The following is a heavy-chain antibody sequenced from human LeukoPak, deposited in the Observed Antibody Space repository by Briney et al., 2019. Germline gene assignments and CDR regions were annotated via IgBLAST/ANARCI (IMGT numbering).Heavy chain of an antibody. Sequence: PSETLSLTCTVSGGSISSYYWSWIRQPPGKGLEWIGYIYYSGSTNYNPSLKSRVTISVDTSKNQFSLELSSVTAADTAVYYCARVATIISYYYGMDVWGQGTTVTVSS. V-gene: IGHV4-59*01. D-gene: IGHD5-12*01. CDR1: GGSISSYY. J-gene: IGHJ6*02. CDR3: ARVATIISYYYGMDV. CDR2: IYYSGST.